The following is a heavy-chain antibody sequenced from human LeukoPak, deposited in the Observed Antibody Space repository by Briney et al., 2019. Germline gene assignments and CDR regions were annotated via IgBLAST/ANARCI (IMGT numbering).Heavy chain of an antibody. J-gene: IGHJ4*02. CDR1: GYTFTSNY. Sequence: ASVKVSCMAFGYTFTSNYMHWVRQAPGQGPEWMGVISPSGGSTTYAQKFQGRVTLTRDMSTSTDYLELSSLRSEDTAVYYCARGDFQFDYWGQGTLVTVSS. CDR3: ARGDFQFDY. V-gene: IGHV1-46*01. D-gene: IGHD3-3*01. CDR2: ISPSGGST.